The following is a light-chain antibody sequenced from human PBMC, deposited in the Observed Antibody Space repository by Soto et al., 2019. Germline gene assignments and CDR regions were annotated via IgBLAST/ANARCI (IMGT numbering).Light chain of an antibody. Sequence: DIQMTQSPSTLSASVGDRVTITCRASQSISTWLAWYQQKPGKAPKLLIYEASTLKSGVPSRFSGSGSGSEFTLTISSLQPDDFATYYCQQYDDLAWTFGQGTKVDIK. V-gene: IGKV1-5*03. CDR3: QQYDDLAWT. J-gene: IGKJ1*01. CDR1: QSISTW. CDR2: EAS.